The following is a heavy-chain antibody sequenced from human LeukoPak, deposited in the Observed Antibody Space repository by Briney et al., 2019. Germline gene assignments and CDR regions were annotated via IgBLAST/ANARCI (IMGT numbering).Heavy chain of an antibody. V-gene: IGHV4-59*01. CDR1: GGSMSSYY. CDR3: ARDRDSSGWFDY. J-gene: IGHJ4*02. CDR2: TYYSGNT. D-gene: IGHD6-19*01. Sequence: SETLSLTCTGSGGSMSSYYWSWIRQPPGKGLEWIGYTYYSGNTNYNPSLQSRVTMSVDTSKNQFSLKLSSVTAADTAFYYCARDRDSSGWFDYWGQGTLVTVSS.